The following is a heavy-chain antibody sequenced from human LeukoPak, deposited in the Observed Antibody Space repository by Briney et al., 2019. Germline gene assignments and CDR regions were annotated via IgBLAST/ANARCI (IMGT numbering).Heavy chain of an antibody. V-gene: IGHV4-34*01. D-gene: IGHD2-8*01. Sequence: PSETLSLTCAVYGGSFSGYYWSWIRQPPGKGLEWIGEINHSGSTNYNPSLKSRVTISVDTSKNQFSLKLSSVTAADTAVYYCARFPYCTNGVCFRSRNSFDYWGQGTLVTVSS. J-gene: IGHJ4*02. CDR3: ARFPYCTNGVCFRSRNSFDY. CDR2: INHSGST. CDR1: GGSFSGYY.